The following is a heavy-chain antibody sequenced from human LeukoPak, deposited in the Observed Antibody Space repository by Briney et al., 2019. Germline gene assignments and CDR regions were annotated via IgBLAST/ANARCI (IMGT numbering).Heavy chain of an antibody. CDR3: ARRLGSGWYADY. V-gene: IGHV3-23*01. CDR2: ISNSGGST. CDR1: GFPFRNYA. J-gene: IGHJ4*02. Sequence: GALGPSLAGSGFPFRNYAMGLVRPAPGKGLGGGSSISNSGGSTYYADSVKGRFTISRDNAKNSLYLQMNSLRAEDTAVYYCARRLGSGWYADYWGQGTLVTVSS. D-gene: IGHD6-19*01.